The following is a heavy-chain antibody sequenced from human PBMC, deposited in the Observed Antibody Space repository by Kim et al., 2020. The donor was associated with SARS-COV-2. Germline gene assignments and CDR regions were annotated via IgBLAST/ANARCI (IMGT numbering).Heavy chain of an antibody. D-gene: IGHD3-22*01. CDR2: INHSGST. J-gene: IGHJ4*02. V-gene: IGHV4-34*01. CDR1: GGSFSGYY. Sequence: SETLSLTCAVYGGSFSGYYWSWIRQPPGKGLEWIGEINHSGSTNYNPSLKSRVTISVDTSKNQFSLKLSSVTAADTAVYYCASDSSGYPDYWGQGTLVTVSS. CDR3: ASDSSGYPDY.